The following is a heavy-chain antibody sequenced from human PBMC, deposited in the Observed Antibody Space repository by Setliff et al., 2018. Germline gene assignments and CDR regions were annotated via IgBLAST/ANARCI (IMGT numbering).Heavy chain of an antibody. D-gene: IGHD3-9*01. Sequence: SETLSLTCGVFVTRGSFSGYYWSWIRQPPGKGLEWIGEISPGGSTIYNPSLRSRVTMSVDTSKNQFSLALTSVAAADTAMYYCARSLRRTLRRLDWLGFFGDWGQGTPVTVSS. CDR1: VTRGSFSGYY. CDR3: ARSLRRTLRRLDWLGFFGD. V-gene: IGHV4-34*01. CDR2: ISPGGST. J-gene: IGHJ4*02.